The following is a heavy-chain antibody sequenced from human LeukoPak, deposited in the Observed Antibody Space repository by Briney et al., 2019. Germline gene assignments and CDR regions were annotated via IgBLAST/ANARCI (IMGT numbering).Heavy chain of an antibody. CDR2: IYYSGST. V-gene: IGHV4-59*01. CDR1: GGSISSYY. CDR3: ARGPYGSGSSYFDY. Sequence: PSETLSLTCTVSGGSISSYYWRWIRQPPGKGREWIGYIYYSGSTNYNPSLKSRVTISVDTSKNQFSLKLSSVTAADTAVYYCARGPYGSGSSYFDYWGQGTLVTVSS. J-gene: IGHJ4*02. D-gene: IGHD3-10*01.